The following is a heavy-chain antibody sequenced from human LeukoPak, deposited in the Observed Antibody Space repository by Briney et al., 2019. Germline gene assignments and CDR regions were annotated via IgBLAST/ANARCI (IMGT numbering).Heavy chain of an antibody. V-gene: IGHV3-20*04. CDR2: INWNGGST. CDR1: GFTFDDYG. J-gene: IGHJ4*02. Sequence: AGGSLRLSCAASGFTFDDYGMSWVRQAPGKGLEWVSGINWNGGSTGYADSVKGRFTISRDNAKNSLYLQMNSLRAEDTAVYYCARDLRAPIAVAGTGDYFDYWGQGTLVTVSS. D-gene: IGHD6-19*01. CDR3: ARDLRAPIAVAGTGDYFDY.